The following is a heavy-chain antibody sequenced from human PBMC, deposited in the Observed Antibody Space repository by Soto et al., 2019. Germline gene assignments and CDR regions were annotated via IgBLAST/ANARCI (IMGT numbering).Heavy chain of an antibody. J-gene: IGHJ4*02. D-gene: IGHD3-3*01. CDR3: ARDYDFWSGYLHTAFDY. Sequence: GSLRLSCAASGFTFSSYGMHWVRQAPGKGLGWVAVIWYDGSNKYYADSVKGRFTISRDNSKNTLYLQMNSLRAEDTAVYYCARDYDFWSGYLHTAFDYWGQGTLVTVSS. CDR2: IWYDGSNK. V-gene: IGHV3-33*01. CDR1: GFTFSSYG.